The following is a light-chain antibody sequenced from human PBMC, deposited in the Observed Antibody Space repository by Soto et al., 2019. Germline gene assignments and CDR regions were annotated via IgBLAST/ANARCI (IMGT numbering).Light chain of an antibody. CDR3: QQRSNWPPIT. CDR2: DVS. Sequence: EIRMTQSPGTLSVSPGERATLSCRAAQGVTTNFAWYQQKSGQSPRLLIYDVSNRATGVPARFSGSGSETDFTLTISGLRSEDSAVYYCQQRSNWPPITFGQGTRLEIK. CDR1: QGVTTN. V-gene: IGKV3-15*01. J-gene: IGKJ5*01.